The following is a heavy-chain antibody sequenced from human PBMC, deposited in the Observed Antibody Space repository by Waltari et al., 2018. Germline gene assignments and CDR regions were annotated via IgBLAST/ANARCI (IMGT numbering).Heavy chain of an antibody. V-gene: IGHV4-39*07. CDR1: GGSISGSDYY. J-gene: IGHJ4*02. D-gene: IGHD3-10*01. Sequence: QLQLQESAPGLVKPSDTLSLTCTVSGGSISGSDYYWGWIRQPPGKGLEWIGSFYYSGYPHNNPCIKGCVPASVDTSKRQFSLKLGSVSAADTAVYYCARALGGGHDHWGQGTLVIVSS. CDR3: ARALGGGHDH. CDR2: FYYSGYP.